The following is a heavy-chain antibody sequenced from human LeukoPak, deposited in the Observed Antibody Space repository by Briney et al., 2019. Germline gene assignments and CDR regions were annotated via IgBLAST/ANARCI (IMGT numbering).Heavy chain of an antibody. V-gene: IGHV3-23*01. Sequence: GGSLRLSCAAPGFTFSSYAMSWVRQAPGKGLEWVSAISGSGGSTYYADSVKGRFTISRDNSKNTLYLQMNSLRAEDTAVYYCAKDPDSSGWYFGAGVFDYWGQGTLVTVSS. CDR3: AKDPDSSGWYFGAGVFDY. CDR1: GFTFSSYA. CDR2: ISGSGGST. D-gene: IGHD6-19*01. J-gene: IGHJ4*02.